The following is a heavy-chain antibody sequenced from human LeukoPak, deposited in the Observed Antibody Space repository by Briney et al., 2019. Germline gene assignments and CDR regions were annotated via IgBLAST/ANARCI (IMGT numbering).Heavy chain of an antibody. D-gene: IGHD3-10*01. CDR1: GYTFTGYY. CDR3: ARARRITMVRGVIQSLGY. J-gene: IGHJ4*02. CDR2: INPNSGGK. V-gene: IGHV1-2*02. Sequence: ASVKLSCKASGYTFTGYYMHWVRQAPGPGLEWMGWINPNSGGKNYAQKVQGRVTMTRDTSISTAYMELSRLRSDDTAVYDCARARRITMVRGVIQSLGYWGQGTLVTVSS.